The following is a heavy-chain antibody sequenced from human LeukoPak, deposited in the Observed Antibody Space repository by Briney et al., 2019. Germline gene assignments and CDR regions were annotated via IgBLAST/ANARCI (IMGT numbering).Heavy chain of an antibody. V-gene: IGHV1-69*01. CDR3: ARALDTAMVDDYYYYGMDV. D-gene: IGHD5-18*01. J-gene: IGHJ6*02. CDR2: IIPIFGTA. Sequence: AASVKVSCTASGGTFSSYAISWVRQAPGQGLEWMGGIIPIFGTANYAQKFQGRVTITADESTSTAYMELSSLRSEDTAVYYCARALDTAMVDDYYYYGMDVWGQGTTVTVSS. CDR1: GGTFSSYA.